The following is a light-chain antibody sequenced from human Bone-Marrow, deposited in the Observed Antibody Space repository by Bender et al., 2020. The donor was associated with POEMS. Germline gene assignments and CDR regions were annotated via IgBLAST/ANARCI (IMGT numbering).Light chain of an antibody. Sequence: QSALTQPPSASGTPGQRVTISCSGSSTNIGGNAVNWWQQLPGTAPKLLIYGDDQRPSGVPARFSGSTSGASASLAISGLQSEDEADYFCSAWDGILNGWVFGGGTELTVL. CDR2: GDD. CDR3: SAWDGILNGWV. J-gene: IGLJ3*02. CDR1: STNIGGNA. V-gene: IGLV1-44*01.